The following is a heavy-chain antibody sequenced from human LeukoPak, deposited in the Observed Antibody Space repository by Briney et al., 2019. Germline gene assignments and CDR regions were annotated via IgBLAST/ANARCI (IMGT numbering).Heavy chain of an antibody. D-gene: IGHD3-22*01. J-gene: IGHJ3*02. CDR2: IYYSGST. V-gene: IGHV4-59*01. CDR1: GGSISSYY. CDR3: ARFLVIGAFDI. Sequence: SETLPLTCTVSGGSISSYYWSWIRQPPGKGLEWIGYIYYSGSTNYNPSLKSRVTISVDTSKNQFSLKLSSVTAADTAVYYCARFLVIGAFDIWGQGTMVTVSS.